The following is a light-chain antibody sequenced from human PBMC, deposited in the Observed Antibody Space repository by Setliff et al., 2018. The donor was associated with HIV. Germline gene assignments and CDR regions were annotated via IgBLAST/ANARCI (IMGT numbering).Light chain of an antibody. Sequence: QSALTQPPSASGSPGQSVTISCTGTSSDVGGYDYVSWYQQHPDKAPKLMIHDVSNRPSGVSNRFSGSKSGNTAPLTISELRAEDETDYYCTSYTGSNTRVFGTGTKVTVL. CDR3: TSYTGSNTRV. CDR1: SSDVGGYDY. CDR2: DVS. V-gene: IGLV2-14*03. J-gene: IGLJ1*01.